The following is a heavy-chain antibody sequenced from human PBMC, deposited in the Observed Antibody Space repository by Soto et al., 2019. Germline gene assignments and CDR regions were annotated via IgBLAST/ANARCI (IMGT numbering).Heavy chain of an antibody. J-gene: IGHJ5*02. CDR2: LYPSGGA. D-gene: IGHD2-8*01. CDR3: ARCVNCSNGGRLDP. Sequence: QVQLQESGPGLVTPSGTLSLTCSVSGLSLRSHPWLTWVRQAPGKGLEWIGELYPSGGAAYNPSLQNRAAISVDYSQNHLSLTLTSVTAADTAVYYCARCVNCSNGGRLDPWGLGALVTFSS. V-gene: IGHV4-4*02. CDR1: GLSLRSHPW.